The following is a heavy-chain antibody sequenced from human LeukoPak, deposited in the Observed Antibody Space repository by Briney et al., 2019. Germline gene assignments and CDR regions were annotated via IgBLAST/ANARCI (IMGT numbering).Heavy chain of an antibody. V-gene: IGHV4-59*11. Sequence: PSETLSLTWSVCGGSISSHYWRWIRQPPGKGLEWIGYIYYSGSTNYNPSLKSRVTISVDTSKDQFSLKLNSVTAADTAVCYCSSIVAGYGMDVWGQGTTVTVSS. CDR2: IYYSGST. CDR3: SSIVAGYGMDV. J-gene: IGHJ6*02. D-gene: IGHD3-22*01. CDR1: GGSISSHY.